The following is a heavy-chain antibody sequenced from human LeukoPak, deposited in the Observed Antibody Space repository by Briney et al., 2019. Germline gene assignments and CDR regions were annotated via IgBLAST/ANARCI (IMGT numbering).Heavy chain of an antibody. CDR3: AKDGPRAQDYYYYGMDV. CDR2: ISGSGGST. V-gene: IGHV3-23*01. J-gene: IGHJ6*02. Sequence: GGSLRLSCAASGFTFSSYAMSWVRQAPGKGLEWVSAISGSGGSTYYADSVKGRFTISRDSSKNTLYLQMNSLRAEDTAVYYCAKDGPRAQDYYYYGMDVWGQGTTVTVSS. CDR1: GFTFSSYA.